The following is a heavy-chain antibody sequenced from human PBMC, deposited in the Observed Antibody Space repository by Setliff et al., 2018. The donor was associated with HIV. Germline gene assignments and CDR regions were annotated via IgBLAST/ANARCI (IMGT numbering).Heavy chain of an antibody. CDR3: ARRSGFALDY. Sequence: SETLSLTCAVYGGSFSGYYWSWIRQPPGKGLEWIGEIIHSGSTNYNPPLKSRVTISVDTSKNQFSLKLSSVTAADTAVYYCARRSGFALDYWGQGTLVTVSS. CDR1: GGSFSGYY. D-gene: IGHD5-12*01. V-gene: IGHV4-34*12. J-gene: IGHJ4*02. CDR2: IIHSGST.